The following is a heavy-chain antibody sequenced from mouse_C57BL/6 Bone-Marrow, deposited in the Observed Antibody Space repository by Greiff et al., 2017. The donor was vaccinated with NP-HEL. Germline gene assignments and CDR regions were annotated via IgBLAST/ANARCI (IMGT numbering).Heavy chain of an antibody. V-gene: IGHV5-6*01. Sequence: EVKVVESGGDLVKPGGSLKLSCAASGFTFSSYGMSWVRQTPDKRLEWVATISSGGSYTYYPDSVKGRFTISRDNAKNTLYLQMSSLKSGDTAMYYCARHELRLYYFDYWGQGTTLTVSS. CDR3: ARHELRLYYFDY. CDR2: ISSGGSYT. J-gene: IGHJ2*01. D-gene: IGHD3-2*02. CDR1: GFTFSSYG.